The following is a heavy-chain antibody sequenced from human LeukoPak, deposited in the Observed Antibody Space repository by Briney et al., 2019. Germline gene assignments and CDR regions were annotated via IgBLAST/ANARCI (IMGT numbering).Heavy chain of an antibody. CDR3: ARDFCDSSGTNYYYYYYMDV. CDR2: IYTSGST. J-gene: IGHJ6*03. Sequence: PSETLSLTCTVSGGPISSYYWSWIRQPAGKGLEWIGRIYTSGSTNYNPSLKSRVTMSVDTSKNQFSLKLSSVTAADTAVYYCARDFCDSSGTNYYYYYYMDVWGKGTTVTISS. CDR1: GGPISSYY. D-gene: IGHD3-22*01. V-gene: IGHV4-4*07.